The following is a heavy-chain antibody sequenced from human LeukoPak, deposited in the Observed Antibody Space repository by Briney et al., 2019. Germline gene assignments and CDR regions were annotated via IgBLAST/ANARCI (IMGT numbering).Heavy chain of an antibody. Sequence: GGSLRLSCAASGFTVGSNYMSWVRQAPGKGLEWVSVIYSGGTTYYADSVKGRFTISRDNSKNTLYLQMNSLRAEDTAVYYCAREPRDYGDYYSDYWGQGTLVTVSS. J-gene: IGHJ4*02. D-gene: IGHD4-17*01. CDR2: IYSGGTT. CDR3: AREPRDYGDYYSDY. CDR1: GFTVGSNY. V-gene: IGHV3-53*01.